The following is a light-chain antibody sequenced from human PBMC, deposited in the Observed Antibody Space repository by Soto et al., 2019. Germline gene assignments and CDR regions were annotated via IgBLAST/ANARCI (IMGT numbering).Light chain of an antibody. V-gene: IGKV3-20*01. CDR1: QSISSSF. J-gene: IGKJ5*01. CDR3: QHYDNSPIT. CDR2: GAS. Sequence: IVLTQSPGILSLSPGERTSLSCRASQSISSSFLAWYQQKPGQAPRLLIYGASSRATGIPDRFSCTGSETDFTLTISRLEPEDSAVYYCQHYDNSPITFGQGTRLEIK.